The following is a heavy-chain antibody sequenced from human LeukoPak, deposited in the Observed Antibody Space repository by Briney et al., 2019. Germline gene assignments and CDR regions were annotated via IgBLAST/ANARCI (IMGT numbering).Heavy chain of an antibody. J-gene: IGHJ4*02. V-gene: IGHV3-15*07. CDR3: ASGLELDY. CDR1: GFTFTNAW. CDR2: IKGETNDETT. Sequence: PGGSLRLSCAASGFTFTNAWMNWVRQAPGQGLEWVGRIKGETNDETTDYAAPVKDRFIISRDDSRNTLYLQMNSLKSEDTGVYYCASGLELDYWGQGTLVTVSS. D-gene: IGHD6-25*01.